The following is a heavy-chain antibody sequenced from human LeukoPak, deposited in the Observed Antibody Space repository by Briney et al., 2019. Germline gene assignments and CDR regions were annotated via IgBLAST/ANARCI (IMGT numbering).Heavy chain of an antibody. CDR2: ISSNGGST. V-gene: IGHV3-64D*09. D-gene: IGHD2-21*02. J-gene: IGHJ4*02. CDR3: VKGSLYCGGDCYFDY. Sequence: PSETLSLTCTVSGGSISSYYWSWVRQAPGKGLEYVSAISSNGGSTYYADSVKGRFTISRDNSKNTLYLQMSSLRAEDTAVYYCVKGSLYCGGDCYFDYWGQGTLVTVSS. CDR1: GGSISSYY.